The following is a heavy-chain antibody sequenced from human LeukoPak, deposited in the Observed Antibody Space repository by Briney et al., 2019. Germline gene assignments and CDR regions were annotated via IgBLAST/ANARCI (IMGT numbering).Heavy chain of an antibody. CDR2: IYTSGST. CDR1: GGSISSYY. J-gene: IGHJ4*02. D-gene: IGHD5-18*01. CDR3: CGYSLY. V-gene: IGHV4-4*07. Sequence: SETLSLTCTVPGGSISSYYWSWIRQHAGKGLEWIGRIYTSGSTNYNPSLKSRVTMSVDTSKNQFSLKLSSVTAADTAVYYCCGYSLYWGQGTLVTVSS.